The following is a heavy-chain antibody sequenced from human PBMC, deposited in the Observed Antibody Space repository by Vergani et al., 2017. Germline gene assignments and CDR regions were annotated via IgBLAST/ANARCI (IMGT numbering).Heavy chain of an antibody. Sequence: QVQLVQSGAEVKKPGSSVKVSCKASGGTFSSYANSWVRQAPGQGLEWMGGIIPIFGTANYAQKSQGRVTITADEATSTANMEMSSRRSEDAAVYYCARGVATGPWWFDPWGQGTLVTVSS. V-gene: IGHV1-69*01. J-gene: IGHJ5*02. D-gene: IGHD5-12*01. CDR2: IIPIFGTA. CDR1: GGTFSSYA. CDR3: ARGVATGPWWFDP.